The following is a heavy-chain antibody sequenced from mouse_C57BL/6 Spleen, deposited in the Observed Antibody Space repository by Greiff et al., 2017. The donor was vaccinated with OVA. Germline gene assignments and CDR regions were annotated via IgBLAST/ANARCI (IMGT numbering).Heavy chain of an antibody. CDR3: ARYGKYYDYAEAY. CDR1: GYTFTSYW. V-gene: IGHV1-59*01. J-gene: IGHJ3*01. D-gene: IGHD2-4*01. CDR2: IDPSDSYT. Sequence: VQLQQPGAELVRPGTSVKLSCKASGYTFTSYWMHWVKQRPGQGLEWIGVIDPSDSYTNYNQKFKGKATLTVDTSSSTAYMQLSSLTSEDSAVYYCARYGKYYDYAEAYWGQGTLVTVSA.